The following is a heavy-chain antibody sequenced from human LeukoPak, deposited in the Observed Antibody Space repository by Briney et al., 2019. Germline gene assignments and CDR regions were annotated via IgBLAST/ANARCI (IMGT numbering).Heavy chain of an antibody. CDR3: ARDSDSSGYYYRGYFDY. CDR1: GFTFSDYY. V-gene: IGHV3-11*06. CDR2: ISSSSSYT. J-gene: IGHJ4*02. D-gene: IGHD3-22*01. Sequence: PGGSLRLSCAASGFTFSDYYMSWIRQAPGKGLEWVSYISSSSSYTNYADSVKGRFTISRDNAKNSLYLQMNSLRAKDTAVYYCARDSDSSGYYYRGYFDYWGQGTLVTVSS.